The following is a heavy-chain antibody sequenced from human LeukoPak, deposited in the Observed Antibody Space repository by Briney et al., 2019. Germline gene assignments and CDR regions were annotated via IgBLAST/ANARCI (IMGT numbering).Heavy chain of an antibody. CDR1: GFTFDDYA. J-gene: IGHJ4*02. CDR3: AKDPRYSYGYYFDY. Sequence: PGGSLRLSCAASGFTFDDYAMHCVRQAPGKGLEWVSGISWNSGSIGYADSVKGRFTISRDNAKNSLYLQMNSLRAEDTALYYCAKDPRYSYGYYFDYWGQGTLVTVSS. D-gene: IGHD5-18*01. CDR2: ISWNSGSI. V-gene: IGHV3-9*01.